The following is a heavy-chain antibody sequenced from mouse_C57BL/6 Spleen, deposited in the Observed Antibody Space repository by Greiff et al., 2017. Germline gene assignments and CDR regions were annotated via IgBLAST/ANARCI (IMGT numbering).Heavy chain of an antibody. D-gene: IGHD1-3*01. CDR2: IWSGGST. Sequence: QVQLQQSGPGLVQPSQSLSITCTVSGFSLTSYGVHWVRQSPGKGLEWLGVIWSGGSTDYNAAFISRLSISKDNSKSQVFFKMNSLQADVTAIYYCARNSKYYAMDYWGQGTSVTVSS. J-gene: IGHJ4*01. V-gene: IGHV2-2*01. CDR1: GFSLTSYG. CDR3: ARNSKYYAMDY.